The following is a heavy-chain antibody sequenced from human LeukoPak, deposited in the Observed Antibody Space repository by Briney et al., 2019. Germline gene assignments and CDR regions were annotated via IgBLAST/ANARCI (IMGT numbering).Heavy chain of an antibody. Sequence: SETLSLTCTVSGGSMNRTTYYWGWIRQPPGKGLEWIGSIYYSGSTYYNPSLKSRVTISVDTSKNQFSLKVTSVTAADTAVFYCARHVYCSGGSCYLDYWGQGALVSVSS. CDR3: ARHVYCSGGSCYLDY. CDR2: IYYSGST. D-gene: IGHD2-15*01. CDR1: GGSMNRTTYY. J-gene: IGHJ4*02. V-gene: IGHV4-39*01.